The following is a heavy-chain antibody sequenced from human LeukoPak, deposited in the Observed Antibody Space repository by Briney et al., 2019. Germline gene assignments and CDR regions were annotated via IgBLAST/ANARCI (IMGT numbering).Heavy chain of an antibody. CDR1: GGSISTYY. CDR3: ARENSYSWYLDY. V-gene: IGHV4-59*01. D-gene: IGHD6-13*01. Sequence: SETLSLTCTVSGGSISTYYWSWIRQPPGQGLEWIGYIYNSGSTNYNPSLKSRVTISVDTSKNQFSLKLSSVTAADTAVYYCARENSYSWYLDYWGQGTLVTVSS. J-gene: IGHJ4*02. CDR2: IYNSGST.